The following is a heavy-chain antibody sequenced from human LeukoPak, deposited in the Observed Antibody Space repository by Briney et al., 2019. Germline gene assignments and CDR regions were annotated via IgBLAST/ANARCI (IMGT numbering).Heavy chain of an antibody. J-gene: IGHJ4*02. D-gene: IGHD4-11*01. CDR2: IGVAGDT. CDR1: GFNFSKSD. Sequence: PGGSLRLSCVASGFNFSKSDMHWVRQTTERGLEWVSAIGVAGDTYYADPVKGRFTISRENGKNSVYLQMNSLRAGDTAVYFCAKAFDYNGLRGEGGSFYCWGQGALVTVSS. V-gene: IGHV3-13*01. CDR3: AKAFDYNGLRGEGGSFYC.